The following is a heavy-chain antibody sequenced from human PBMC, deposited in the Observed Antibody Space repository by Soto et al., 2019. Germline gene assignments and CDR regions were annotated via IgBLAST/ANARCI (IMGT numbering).Heavy chain of an antibody. Sequence: PGGSLRLSCAASGFTFSSYWMHWVRQAPGKGLVWVSRINSDGSSTSYADSVKGRFTISRDNAKNTLYLQMNSLRAEDTAVYYCAMINTRRLVPVDYWGQGTLVTVSS. J-gene: IGHJ4*02. CDR2: INSDGSST. CDR3: AMINTRRLVPVDY. CDR1: GFTFSSYW. V-gene: IGHV3-74*01. D-gene: IGHD6-19*01.